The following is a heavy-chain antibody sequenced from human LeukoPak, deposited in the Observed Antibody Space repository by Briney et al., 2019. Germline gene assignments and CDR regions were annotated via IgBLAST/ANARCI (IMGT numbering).Heavy chain of an antibody. CDR2: XDSDT. CDR3: ARLWTTVTTGDPAPLYNWFDP. V-gene: IGHV5-51*01. Sequence: XDSDTRYSPSFQGQVTISADKSISTAYLQWSSLKASDTAMYYCARLWTTVTTGDPAPLYNWFDPWGQGTLVTVSS. J-gene: IGHJ5*02. D-gene: IGHD4-17*01.